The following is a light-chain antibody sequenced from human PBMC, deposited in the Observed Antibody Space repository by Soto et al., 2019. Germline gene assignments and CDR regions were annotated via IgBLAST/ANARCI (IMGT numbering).Light chain of an antibody. CDR1: QSLLHSNGYNY. Sequence: DIVMTQSPLSLPVTPGEPASISCRSSQSLLHSNGYNYLDWYLQKPGHSPQLLIYLGSNRASGVPDRFSGSGSGTDFTLKISRVEAEDVGVYYCMQALQTVFTLGPGTKVDIK. CDR3: MQALQTVFT. CDR2: LGS. V-gene: IGKV2-28*01. J-gene: IGKJ3*01.